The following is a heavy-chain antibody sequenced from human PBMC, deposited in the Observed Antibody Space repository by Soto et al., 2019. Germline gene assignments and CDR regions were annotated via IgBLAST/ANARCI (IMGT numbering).Heavy chain of an antibody. CDR1: GFTFPTFD. J-gene: IGHJ6*03. V-gene: IGHV1-8*01. CDR2: MNPNSGNT. D-gene: IGHD3-3*01. Sequence: ASGKGSCHGSGFTFPTFDIQWVGPATGPGLGWMGWMNPNSGNTGYAQKFQGRVTMTRNTSISTAYMELSSLRSEDTAVYYCARGPTSITIFGVVTNYYMDVWGKGTTVTVSS. CDR3: ARGPTSITIFGVVTNYYMDV.